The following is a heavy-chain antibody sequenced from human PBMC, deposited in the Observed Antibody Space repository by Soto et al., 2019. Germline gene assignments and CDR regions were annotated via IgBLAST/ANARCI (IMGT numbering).Heavy chain of an antibody. J-gene: IGHJ4*02. CDR1: SLTFNRYA. D-gene: IGHD5-12*01. V-gene: IGHV3-23*01. CDR2: ISGGGGST. Sequence: GGSLRLSCAASSLTFNRYAMSWVRQAPGKGLEWVSAISGGGGSTYYADSVKGRFTISRDNSNNTLYLQMNNLRADDTAVYYCAKAFYREEDGYNSFDYWGRGTPVTVSS. CDR3: AKAFYREEDGYNSFDY.